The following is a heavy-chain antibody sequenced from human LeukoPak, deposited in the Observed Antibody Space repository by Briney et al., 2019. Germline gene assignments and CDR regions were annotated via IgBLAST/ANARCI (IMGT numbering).Heavy chain of an antibody. J-gene: IGHJ2*01. V-gene: IGHV3-23*01. Sequence: GGSLRLSCAASGFTFSSNAMSWVRQAPGEGLEWVSGISGSGGGTYNADSVKGRFTISRDNSKNTLYLQMNSLRAEDTAVYYCAKNGVSYWYFDLWGRGTLVTVSS. CDR1: GFTFSSNA. CDR2: ISGSGGGT. D-gene: IGHD2-8*01. CDR3: AKNGVSYWYFDL.